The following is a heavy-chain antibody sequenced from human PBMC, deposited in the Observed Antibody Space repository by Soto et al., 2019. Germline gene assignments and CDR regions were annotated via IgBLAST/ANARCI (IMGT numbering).Heavy chain of an antibody. V-gene: IGHV3-23*01. Sequence: EVQLLESGGGLVQPGGSLRLSCAASGFTFSSYAMSWVRQAPGKGLEWVSAISGSGGSTYYADSVKGRFTISRDNSKNPLYLQMNSLRAEDTAVYYCAKSAVAGSIYYYYGMDVWGQGTTVTVSS. CDR3: AKSAVAGSIYYYYGMDV. CDR1: GFTFSSYA. J-gene: IGHJ6*02. D-gene: IGHD6-19*01. CDR2: ISGSGGST.